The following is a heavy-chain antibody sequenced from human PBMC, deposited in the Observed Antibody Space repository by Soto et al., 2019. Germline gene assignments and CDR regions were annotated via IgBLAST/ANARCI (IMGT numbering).Heavy chain of an antibody. CDR2: VHYSGST. V-gene: IGHV4-61*01. CDR1: GGSVSSTSYY. CDR3: ARVITYHYGMDV. Sequence: PSETLSLTCTVSGGSVSSTSYYWTWIRQPPGKGLEWIGYVHYSGSTNYNPSLQGRVTISVDTSKKQVSLNLRSVTAADSATYYCARVITYHYGMDVWGQGITVTVSS. J-gene: IGHJ6*02. D-gene: IGHD3-16*01.